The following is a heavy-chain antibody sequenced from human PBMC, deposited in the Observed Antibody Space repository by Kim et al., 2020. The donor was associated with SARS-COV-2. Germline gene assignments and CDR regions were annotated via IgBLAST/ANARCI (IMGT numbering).Heavy chain of an antibody. Sequence: SETLSLTCAVSGGSFSGYYWSWIRQPPGKGLEWIGDIYRSGSTNYNPSLKSRVTISVDTSKNQFSLKLNSVTAADSAVYFCAREGYFGSVIYYKFWYFEPAGRRTLGPVSA. D-gene: IGHD3-10*01. CDR3: AREGYFGSVIYYKFWYFEP. CDR1: GGSFSGYY. J-gene: IGHJ2*01. CDR2: IYRSGST. V-gene: IGHV4-34*01.